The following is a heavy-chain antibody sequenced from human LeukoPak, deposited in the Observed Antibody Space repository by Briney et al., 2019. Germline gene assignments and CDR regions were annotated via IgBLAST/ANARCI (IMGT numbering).Heavy chain of an antibody. CDR3: ARQRGYSYGFEDY. CDR1: GGSFSGYY. D-gene: IGHD5-18*01. V-gene: IGHV4-34*01. Sequence: SETLSLTCAVYGGSFSGYYWSWIRQPPGKGLEWIGEINHSGSTNYNPSLKSRVTISVDTSNYHFSLNLSSVTAADTAVYYCARQRGYSYGFEDYWGQGTLVTVSS. CDR2: INHSGST. J-gene: IGHJ4*02.